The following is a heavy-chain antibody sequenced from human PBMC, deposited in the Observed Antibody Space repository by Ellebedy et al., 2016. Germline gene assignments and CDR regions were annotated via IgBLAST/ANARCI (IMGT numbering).Heavy chain of an antibody. CDR3: ARGRRDSSSSWFYFDH. D-gene: IGHD6-13*01. Sequence: GESLKISXAGSGFTVSSNYMSWLRQAPGKGLEWVSSVYSAGDSYYADSVTGRFALSRDDSKNTVSLQMNSLRVEDTAIYYCARGRRDSSSSWFYFDHWGPGTQVTVSS. CDR1: GFTVSSNY. V-gene: IGHV3-53*01. CDR2: VYSAGDS. J-gene: IGHJ4*02.